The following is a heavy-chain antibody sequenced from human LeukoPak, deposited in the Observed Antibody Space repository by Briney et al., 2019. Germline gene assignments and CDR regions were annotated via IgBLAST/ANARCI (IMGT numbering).Heavy chain of an antibody. CDR2: INAGNGNT. V-gene: IGHV1-3*01. J-gene: IGHJ3*02. CDR1: GYTFTSYA. D-gene: IGHD3-22*01. CDR3: AREYYDSSGFRGAFDI. Sequence: ASVKVSCKASGYTFTSYAMHWVRQAPGQRLEWMGWINAGNGNTKYSQKFQDRVTITRDTSASTAYMELSSLRSEDTAVYYCAREYYDSSGFRGAFDIWGQGTMVTVSS.